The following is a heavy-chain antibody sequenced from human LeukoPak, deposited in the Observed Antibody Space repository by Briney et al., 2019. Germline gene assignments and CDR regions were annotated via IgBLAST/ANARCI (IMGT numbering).Heavy chain of an antibody. CDR3: ARGGYPFDY. J-gene: IGHJ4*02. D-gene: IGHD3-16*02. CDR2: IYYSGST. CDR1: GGSISSYY. Sequence: SETLPLTCTVSGGSISSYYWSWIRQPPGKGLEWIGYIYYSGSTNYNPSLKSRVTISVDTSKNQFSLKLSSVTAADTAVYYCARGGYPFDYWGQGTLVTVSS. V-gene: IGHV4-59*01.